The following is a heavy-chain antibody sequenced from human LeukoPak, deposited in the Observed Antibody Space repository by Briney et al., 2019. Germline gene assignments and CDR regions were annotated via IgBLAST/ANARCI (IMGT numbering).Heavy chain of an antibody. J-gene: IGHJ4*02. CDR1: GSTFSRFP. CDR3: ATGFTWSLES. Sequence: GGSLRLSCAASGSTFSRFPMHWVRRAPGKGLEWVAAISNDGSTTYDADSVKGRFTISRDKSKNTLSVQMKSLRPEDTALYYCATGFTWSLESWGQGTMVAVSS. CDR2: ISNDGSTT. D-gene: IGHD2-8*02. V-gene: IGHV3-30*04.